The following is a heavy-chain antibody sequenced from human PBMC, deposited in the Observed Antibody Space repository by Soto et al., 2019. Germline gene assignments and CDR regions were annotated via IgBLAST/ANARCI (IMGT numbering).Heavy chain of an antibody. J-gene: IGHJ4*02. Sequence: SETLSLTCTVSGGSISSSSYYWGWIRQPPGQGLEWIGSIYYSGSTYYNPSLKSRVTISVDTSKNQFSLKLSSVTAADTAVYYCARQKVAAGGFDSIDYWGQGTLVTVSS. CDR3: ARQKVAAGGFDSIDY. CDR1: GGSISSSSYY. CDR2: IYYSGST. D-gene: IGHD6-13*01. V-gene: IGHV4-39*01.